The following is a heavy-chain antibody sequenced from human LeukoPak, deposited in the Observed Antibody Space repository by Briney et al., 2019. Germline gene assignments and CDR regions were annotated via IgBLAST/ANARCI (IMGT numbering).Heavy chain of an antibody. J-gene: IGHJ4*02. D-gene: IGHD4-11*01. CDR3: ARQGYSNYLDY. V-gene: IGHV4-59*05. CDR1: GGSISSYY. CDR2: IYYSGST. Sequence: SETLSLTCTVSGGSISSYYWSWIRQPPGEGLEWLGSIYYSGSTYYNPSLKSRVTISVDTSKNQFSLKLSSVTAADTAVYYCARQGYSNYLDYWGQGTLVTVSS.